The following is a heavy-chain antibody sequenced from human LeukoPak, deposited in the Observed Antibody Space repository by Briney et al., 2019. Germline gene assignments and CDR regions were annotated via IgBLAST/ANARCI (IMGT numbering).Heavy chain of an antibody. V-gene: IGHV1-3*01. CDR2: INVGNDNT. CDR1: GYTFTSYL. J-gene: IGHJ4*02. D-gene: IGHD3-3*01. Sequence: ASVKVSCKASGYTFTSYLIHWVRQAPGQRLEWMGWINVGNDNTKYSQNFQGRVTITRDTSASTAYMELSGLRSEDTAVYYCARERQNKDFWSGGDYWGQGTLVAVSS. CDR3: ARERQNKDFWSGGDY.